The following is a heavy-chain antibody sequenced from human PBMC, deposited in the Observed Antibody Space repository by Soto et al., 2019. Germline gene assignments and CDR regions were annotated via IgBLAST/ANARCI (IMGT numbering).Heavy chain of an antibody. CDR3: AKDRNAREGVALGY. Sequence: EVQLVESGGGLVQPGRSLRLSCAASGFPFDDYAMHWVRQAPGKGLEWVSGISWNSGSIGYADSVKGRFTISRDNAKNSLYLQMNSLRAEDTALYYCAKDRNAREGVALGYWGQGTLVTVSS. CDR1: GFPFDDYA. V-gene: IGHV3-9*01. J-gene: IGHJ4*02. CDR2: ISWNSGSI. D-gene: IGHD2-15*01.